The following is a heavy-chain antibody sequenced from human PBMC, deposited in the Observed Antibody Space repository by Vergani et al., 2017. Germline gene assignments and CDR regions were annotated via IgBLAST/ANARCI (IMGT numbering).Heavy chain of an antibody. V-gene: IGHV1-69*01. D-gene: IGHD3-9*01. CDR2: IIPIFGTA. J-gene: IGHJ6*03. CDR3: ARDREDYDILTGYLNYYYYYMDV. Sequence: QVQLVQSGAEVKKPGSSVKVSCKASGGTFSSYAISWVRQAPGQGLEWMGGIIPIFGTANYAQKFQGRVTITADESTSTAYMELSSLRSEDTAVYYCARDREDYDILTGYLNYYYYYMDVWGKGTTVTVSS. CDR1: GGTFSSYA.